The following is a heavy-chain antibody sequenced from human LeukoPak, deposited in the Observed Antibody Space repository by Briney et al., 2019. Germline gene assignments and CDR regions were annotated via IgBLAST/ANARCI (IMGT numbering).Heavy chain of an antibody. CDR1: GYTFTSYA. V-gene: IGHV7-4-1*02. CDR2: INTNTGNP. CDR3: ARGGGLYRYCSSTSCYDS. Sequence: VASVTVSCKASGYTFTSYAMNWVRQAPGQGLEWMGWINTNTGNPTYAQGFTGRFFFSLDTSVSTAYLQISSLKAEDTAVYYCARGGGLYRYCSSTSCYDSWGQGTLVTVSS. D-gene: IGHD2-2*01. J-gene: IGHJ4*02.